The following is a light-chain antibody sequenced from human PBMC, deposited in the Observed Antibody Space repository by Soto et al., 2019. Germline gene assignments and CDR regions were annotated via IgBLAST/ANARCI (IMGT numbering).Light chain of an antibody. Sequence: DILMTQSPSSLSASVGDRVTITCRASQNIRGFLHWYQQKSGKAPRLLIYGTSHLESGVPSRFGGSGSGTDFTLTITGLRPEDSASYFCQQSFSNYLTFGGGTKVDIK. CDR1: QNIRGF. CDR3: QQSFSNYLT. V-gene: IGKV1-39*01. CDR2: GTS. J-gene: IGKJ4*01.